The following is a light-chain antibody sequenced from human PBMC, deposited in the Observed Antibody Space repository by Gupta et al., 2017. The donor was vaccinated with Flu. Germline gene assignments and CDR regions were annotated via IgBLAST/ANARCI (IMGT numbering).Light chain of an antibody. V-gene: IGKV1-39*01. CDR3: PQRYKTTRLA. CDR1: QSISSY. CDR2: CAS. Sequence: PSLSASVGDRVTITCRASQSISSYLKCYQQKTGKDAKLLIDCASSLQSGVPSRIIGSGSGTDYTLIISSLQPEDFSTYYCPQRYKTTRLAFGPGTKVEIK. J-gene: IGKJ3*01.